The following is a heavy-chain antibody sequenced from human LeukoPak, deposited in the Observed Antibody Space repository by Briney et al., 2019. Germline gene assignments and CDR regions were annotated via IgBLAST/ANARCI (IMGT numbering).Heavy chain of an antibody. D-gene: IGHD1-26*01. CDR3: TRDPILGAPDYFDY. J-gene: IGHJ4*02. CDR2: TSPDEGLK. CDR1: GFIFSNYE. Sequence: GGSLRLSCAASGFIFSNYEMNWVRQAPGKGLEWVAVTSPDEGLKFYGDSVKGRFTISRDNSKNTMYLQMNNLREEDTAVYYCTRDPILGAPDYFDYWGQGTLVTVSS. V-gene: IGHV3-30*04.